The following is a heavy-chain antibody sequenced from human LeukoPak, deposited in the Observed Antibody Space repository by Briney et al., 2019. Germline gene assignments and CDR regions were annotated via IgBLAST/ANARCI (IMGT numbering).Heavy chain of an antibody. CDR2: IRYDGSNK. Sequence: GGSLRLSCAASGFTFSSYGMHWVRQAPGKGLEWVAFIRYDGSNKYYADSVKGRFTISRDNSKNTLYLQMNSLRAEDTAVYYCAKALPYYYDSSGYSGGRESGGAFDIWGQGTMVTVSS. J-gene: IGHJ3*02. CDR3: AKALPYYYDSSGYSGGRESGGAFDI. D-gene: IGHD3-22*01. V-gene: IGHV3-30*02. CDR1: GFTFSSYG.